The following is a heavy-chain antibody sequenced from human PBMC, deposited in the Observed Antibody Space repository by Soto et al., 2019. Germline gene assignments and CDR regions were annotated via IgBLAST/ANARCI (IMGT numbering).Heavy chain of an antibody. J-gene: IGHJ3*02. CDR1: GYTFTSYG. Sequence: ASVKVSCKASGYTFTSYGISWVRQAPGQGLEWTGWISAYNGNTNYAQKLQGRVTMTTDTSTSTAYMELRSLRSDDTAVYYCARVGFDSSSSVNDAFDIWGQGTMVTVSS. D-gene: IGHD6-6*01. CDR2: ISAYNGNT. CDR3: ARVGFDSSSSVNDAFDI. V-gene: IGHV1-18*04.